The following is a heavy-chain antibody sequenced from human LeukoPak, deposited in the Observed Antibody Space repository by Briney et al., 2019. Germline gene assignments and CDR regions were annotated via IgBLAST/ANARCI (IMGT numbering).Heavy chain of an antibody. V-gene: IGHV4-61*02. J-gene: IGHJ6*03. Sequence: ASQTLSLTCTVSGGSIISGTYYWSWIRQPAGKGLEWIGRIHAGGSTNYNPSLKSRVTISADTSKNQFSLKPSSVTAADTAGYYCARCRGGSSSIYYYYMDVWGKGTTVTVSS. CDR3: ARCRGGSSSIYYYYMDV. D-gene: IGHD6-6*01. CDR2: IHAGGST. CDR1: GGSIISGTYY.